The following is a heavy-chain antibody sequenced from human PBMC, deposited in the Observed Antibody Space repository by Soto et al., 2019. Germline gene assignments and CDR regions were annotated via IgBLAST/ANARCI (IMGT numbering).Heavy chain of an antibody. J-gene: IGHJ6*02. Sequence: QVQLVQSGAEVKKPGASVKVSCKASGYTFTSYGISWVRQAPGQGLEWMGWISAYNGNTNYAQKLQGRDTITTNTSTSTANMELRSLRSDDTAVNYCASRKGLDYNYAMDVWSQGTTVTVSS. CDR2: ISAYNGNT. D-gene: IGHD5-12*01. CDR1: GYTFTSYG. CDR3: ASRKGLDYNYAMDV. V-gene: IGHV1-18*01.